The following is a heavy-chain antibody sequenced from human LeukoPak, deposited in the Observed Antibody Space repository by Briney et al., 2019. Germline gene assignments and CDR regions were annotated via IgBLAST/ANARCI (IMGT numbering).Heavy chain of an antibody. D-gene: IGHD3-10*01. V-gene: IGHV4-59*01. J-gene: IGHJ4*02. CDR3: ARGRFGEPKDY. Sequence: PSETLSLTRTVSGGSISSYYWSWIRQPPGKGLEWIGYIYYSGSTNYNPSLKSRVTVSPDTSKNQFSLKLSSVTAADTAVYYCARGRFGEPKDYWGQGTLVTVSS. CDR1: GGSISSYY. CDR2: IYYSGST.